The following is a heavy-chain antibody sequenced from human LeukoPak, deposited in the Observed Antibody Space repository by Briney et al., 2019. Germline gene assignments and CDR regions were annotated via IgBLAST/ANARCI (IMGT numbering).Heavy chain of an antibody. Sequence: PSETLSLTCTVSGGSISSSSYYWGWIRQPPGKGLEWIGSIYYSGSTYYNPPLKSRVTISVDTSKNQFSLKLSSVTAADTAVYYCARHRWNDATDYWGQGTLVTVSS. CDR3: ARHRWNDATDY. J-gene: IGHJ4*02. V-gene: IGHV4-39*01. D-gene: IGHD1-1*01. CDR2: IYYSGST. CDR1: GGSISSSSYY.